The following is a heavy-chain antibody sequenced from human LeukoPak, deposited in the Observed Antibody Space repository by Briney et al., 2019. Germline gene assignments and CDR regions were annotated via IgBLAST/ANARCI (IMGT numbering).Heavy chain of an antibody. Sequence: PGGSLRLSCAASGFTFSSYGMHWVRQAPGKGLEWVAFIRYDGSNKYYADSVKGRFTISRDNSKNTLYLQMNSLRAEDTAVYYCAKEQRTLWVHNNKHFGYWGQGTLVTVSS. D-gene: IGHD1-1*01. CDR3: AKEQRTLWVHNNKHFGY. CDR2: IRYDGSNK. V-gene: IGHV3-30*02. CDR1: GFTFSSYG. J-gene: IGHJ4*02.